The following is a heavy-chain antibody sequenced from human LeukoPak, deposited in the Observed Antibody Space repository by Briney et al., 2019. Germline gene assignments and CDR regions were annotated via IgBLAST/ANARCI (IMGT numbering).Heavy chain of an antibody. J-gene: IGHJ4*02. Sequence: PSETLSLTCTVSGGSISSYYWSWIRQPPGKGLEWIGYIYYSGSTNYNPSLKSRVTISVDKSKNQFSLKLSSVTAADTAVYYCARDLWTTVVTPAYWGQGTLVTVSS. D-gene: IGHD4-23*01. CDR1: GGSISSYY. CDR3: ARDLWTTVVTPAY. V-gene: IGHV4-59*12. CDR2: IYYSGST.